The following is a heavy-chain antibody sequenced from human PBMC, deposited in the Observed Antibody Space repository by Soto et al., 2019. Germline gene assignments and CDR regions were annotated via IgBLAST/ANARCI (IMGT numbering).Heavy chain of an antibody. CDR2: ISSSSSTI. J-gene: IGHJ6*02. D-gene: IGHD6-19*01. Sequence: EVQLVESGGGLVQPGGSLRLSCAASGFTFSSYSMNWVRQAPGKGLEWVSYISSSSSTIYYADSVKGRFTISRDNAKNSLYLQTNSLRDEDTAVYYCARAGIAVADYGMDVWAQGTTVTVSS. CDR1: GFTFSSYS. V-gene: IGHV3-48*02. CDR3: ARAGIAVADYGMDV.